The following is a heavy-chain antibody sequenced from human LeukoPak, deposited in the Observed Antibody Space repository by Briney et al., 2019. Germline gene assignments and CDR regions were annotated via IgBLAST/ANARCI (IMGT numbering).Heavy chain of an antibody. D-gene: IGHD1-26*01. CDR2: IYYSGST. CDR3: AKSGGYGLIDY. V-gene: IGHV4-39*07. J-gene: IGHJ4*02. Sequence: SETLSLTCTVSGGSISSSSYYWGWIRQPPGKGLEWIGTIYYSGSTYYNPSLKSRVTISVDTSKNQFSLKLSSVTAADTAMYYCAKSGGYGLIDYWGQGTRVTVSS. CDR1: GGSISSSSYY.